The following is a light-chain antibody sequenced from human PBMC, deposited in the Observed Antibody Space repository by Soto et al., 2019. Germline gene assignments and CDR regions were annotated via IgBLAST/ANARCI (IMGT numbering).Light chain of an antibody. CDR1: RSDVGGYNY. Sequence: LTQPPSASGSPGQSVTISCTGTRSDVGGYNYVSWYQQHPGKAPKLMIYEVNQRPSGVPDRFSGSKSGNTASLTVSGLQAEDEADYYCSSYAGSNNYVFGTGTKVTVL. CDR3: SSYAGSNNYV. J-gene: IGLJ1*01. V-gene: IGLV2-8*01. CDR2: EVN.